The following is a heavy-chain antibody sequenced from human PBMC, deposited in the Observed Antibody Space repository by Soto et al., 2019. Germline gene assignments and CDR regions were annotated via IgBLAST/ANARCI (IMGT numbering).Heavy chain of an antibody. J-gene: IGHJ1*01. D-gene: IGHD3-22*01. Sequence: GGSLRLSCTASGLTFSSYAMSWVRQAPGKGLEWVSAIRGSGDRTYYADSVKGRFTISRDNSKNTVNLQMNSLRAEDTAVYYCARDRVESGYPEYFLHWAQGTLVTVSS. CDR2: IRGSGDRT. CDR1: GLTFSSYA. V-gene: IGHV3-23*01. CDR3: ARDRVESGYPEYFLH.